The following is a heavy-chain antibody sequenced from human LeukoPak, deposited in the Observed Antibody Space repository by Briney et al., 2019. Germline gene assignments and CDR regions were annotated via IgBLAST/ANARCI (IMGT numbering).Heavy chain of an antibody. J-gene: IGHJ4*02. Sequence: PRGSLRLSCAASGFTFSSYEMNWVRQAPGKGLEWVSYISSTGSTIYYADSVKGRFTISRDNAKNSLYLQMNSLRAEDTAVYYCASDYYDRSQYWGQGTLVTVSS. CDR3: ASDYYDRSQY. D-gene: IGHD3-22*01. CDR1: GFTFSSYE. CDR2: ISSTGSTI. V-gene: IGHV3-48*03.